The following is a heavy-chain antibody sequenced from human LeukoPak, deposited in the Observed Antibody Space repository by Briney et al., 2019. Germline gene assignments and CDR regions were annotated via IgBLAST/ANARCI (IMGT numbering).Heavy chain of an antibody. CDR3: ARDLGVPAASGYYYYMDV. CDR2: INPNSGGT. J-gene: IGHJ6*03. CDR1: GYTFTGYY. Sequence: ASVNVSCKASGYTFTGYYMHWVRQAPGQGLEWMGWINPNSGGTNYAQKFQGRVTMTRDTSISTAYMELSRLRSDDTAVYYCARDLGVPAASGYYYYMDVWGKGTTVTVSS. D-gene: IGHD2-2*01. V-gene: IGHV1-2*02.